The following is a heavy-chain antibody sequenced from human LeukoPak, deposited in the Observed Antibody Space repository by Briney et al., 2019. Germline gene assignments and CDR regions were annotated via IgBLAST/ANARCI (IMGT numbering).Heavy chain of an antibody. Sequence: SETLSLTCTVSGGSISSYYWGWIRQPPGKGMEWLGYIYYSGSTNYNPSRKSRVTISVDTSKNQFSLKLCSVTAADTAVYYCARGLPAIGYYFDYWGQGNLVTVSS. J-gene: IGHJ4*02. V-gene: IGHV4-59*01. D-gene: IGHD2-2*02. CDR3: ARGLPAIGYYFDY. CDR2: IYYSGST. CDR1: GGSISSYY.